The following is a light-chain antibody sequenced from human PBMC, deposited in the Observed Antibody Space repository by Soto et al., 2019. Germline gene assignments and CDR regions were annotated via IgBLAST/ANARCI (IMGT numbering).Light chain of an antibody. V-gene: IGLV2-14*01. CDR3: SSDTSSSTNV. CDR2: DVS. J-gene: IGLJ1*01. Sequence: QSVLTQPASVSGSPGQSITISCTGTSSDVGGYNYVSWYQQHPGKAPKLMIYDVSNRPSGVSNRFSGSKSGNTASLTIFGLQAEDEADYYCSSDTSSSTNVFGTGTKVTVL. CDR1: SSDVGGYNY.